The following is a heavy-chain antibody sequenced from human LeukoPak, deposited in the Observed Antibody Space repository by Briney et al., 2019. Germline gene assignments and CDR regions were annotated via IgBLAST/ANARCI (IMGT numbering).Heavy chain of an antibody. Sequence: PSETLSLTCAVYGGSFSGYYWSWIRQPPGKGLEWIGEINHSGSTNYNPSLKSRVTISVDTSKNQFTLKLSSVTAADTAVYYCANLVVAGPNWFDPWGQGTLVTVSS. V-gene: IGHV4-34*01. J-gene: IGHJ5*02. CDR1: GGSFSGYY. CDR3: ANLVVAGPNWFDP. D-gene: IGHD6-19*01. CDR2: INHSGST.